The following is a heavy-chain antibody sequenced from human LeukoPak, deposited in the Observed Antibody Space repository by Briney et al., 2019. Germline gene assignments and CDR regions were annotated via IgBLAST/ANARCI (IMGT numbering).Heavy chain of an antibody. V-gene: IGHV4-39*07. CDR3: ARGLRRDGYNFQIDY. CDR1: GGSITSSSDY. D-gene: IGHD5-24*01. Sequence: SETLSLTCTVSGGSITSSSDYWGWIRQPPGKGLEWIGTIYYSGSTYYNPSLKSRVTISIDTSKNQFSLKLSSVTAADTAVYYCARGLRRDGYNFQIDYWGQGTLVTVSS. J-gene: IGHJ4*02. CDR2: IYYSGST.